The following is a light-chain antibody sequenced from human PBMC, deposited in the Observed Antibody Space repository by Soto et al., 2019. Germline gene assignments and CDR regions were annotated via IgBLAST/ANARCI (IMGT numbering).Light chain of an antibody. CDR1: SSDVGDYNY. CDR3: SANAGSNNLV. J-gene: IGLJ2*01. CDR2: EVS. Sequence: QSALTQPPSASGTPGQSVTIPCTGTSSDVGDYNYVSWYQQHPGKAPKLVIYEVSRRPSGVPDRFSGSKSGNTASRTVSGLQAEDEADYYCSANAGSNNLVFGGGTKLTV. V-gene: IGLV2-8*01.